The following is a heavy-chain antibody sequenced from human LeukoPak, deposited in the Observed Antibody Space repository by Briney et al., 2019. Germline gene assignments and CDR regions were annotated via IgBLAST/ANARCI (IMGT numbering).Heavy chain of an antibody. D-gene: IGHD5-18*01. CDR1: GFIFSSYS. CDR3: AKTQDTSMIFGYFDY. V-gene: IGHV3-23*01. J-gene: IGHJ4*02. CDR2: ITGSGGTT. Sequence: GGSLRLSCAASGFIFSSYSMSWVRQAPGRGLEWVSAITGSGGTTLYADSVQGRFTISRDNSKNTVYLQMSGLRAEDTAVYYCAKTQDTSMIFGYFDYWGQGTLVTVSS.